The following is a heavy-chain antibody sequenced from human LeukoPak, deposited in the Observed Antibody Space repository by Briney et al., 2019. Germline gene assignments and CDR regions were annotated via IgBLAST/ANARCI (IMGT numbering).Heavy chain of an antibody. D-gene: IGHD3-9*01. V-gene: IGHV3-23*01. J-gene: IGHJ3*02. CDR2: ISGSGGST. Sequence: SGGSLRLSCAASGFTFSSYAMSWVRQAPGKGLEWVSAISGSGGSTYYADSVKGRFTISRDNSKNTLYLQMNSLRAEDTAVYYCAKDYDILTGWGAFDIWGQGTMVTVSS. CDR3: AKDYDILTGWGAFDI. CDR1: GFTFSSYA.